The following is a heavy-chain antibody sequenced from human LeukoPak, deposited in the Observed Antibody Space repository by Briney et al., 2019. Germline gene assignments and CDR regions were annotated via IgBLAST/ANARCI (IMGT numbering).Heavy chain of an antibody. CDR1: GFTFSSYE. CDR3: ARLVWSGSYYFDY. CDR2: IKQDGSEK. J-gene: IGHJ4*02. D-gene: IGHD1-26*01. V-gene: IGHV3-7*01. Sequence: PGGSLRLSCAASGFTFSSYEMNWVRQAPGKGLEWVANIKQDGSEKYYVDSVKGRFTISRDNAKNSLYLQMNSLRAEDTAVYYCARLVWSGSYYFDYWGQGTLVTVSS.